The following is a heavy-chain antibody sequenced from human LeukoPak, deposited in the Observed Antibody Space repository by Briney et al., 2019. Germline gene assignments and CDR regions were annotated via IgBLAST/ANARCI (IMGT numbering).Heavy chain of an antibody. D-gene: IGHD4-17*01. CDR3: AKSVTGDYASNWFDP. V-gene: IGHV3-9*03. CDR2: ISWNSGSI. J-gene: IGHJ5*02. Sequence: GGSLRLSCAASGFTFDDYATHWVRQAPGKGLEWVSGISWNSGSIGYADSVKGRFTISRDNAKNSLYLQMNSLRAEDMALYYCAKSVTGDYASNWFDPWGQGTLVTVSS. CDR1: GFTFDDYA.